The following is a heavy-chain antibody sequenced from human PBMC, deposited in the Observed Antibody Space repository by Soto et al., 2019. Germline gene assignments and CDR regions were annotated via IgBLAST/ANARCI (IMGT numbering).Heavy chain of an antibody. Sequence: XSVKVSCKASGYTFTSYGISWVRQAPGQGLEWMGWISAYNGNTNYAQKLQGRVTMTTDTSTSTAYMELRSLRSDDTAVYYFSRVGVEMASGWFHPWGQGTLVTGSS. CDR1: GYTFTSYG. V-gene: IGHV1-18*01. CDR2: ISAYNGNT. CDR3: SRVGVEMASGWFHP. J-gene: IGHJ5*02. D-gene: IGHD3-3*01.